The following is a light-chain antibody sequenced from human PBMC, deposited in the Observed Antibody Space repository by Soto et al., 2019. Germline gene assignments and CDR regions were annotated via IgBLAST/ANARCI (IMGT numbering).Light chain of an antibody. CDR2: DVS. CDR3: QQYKDYVYT. CDR1: QTVERW. J-gene: IGKJ2*01. Sequence: DIQMTQSPSTLSASVGDRVIITCRASQTVERWMAWYQQKPGKAPKLLISDVSTLERGVPSRFSGSGSATEFTLTISGLQPDDFATYYCQQYKDYVYTFGRGPRWRAN. V-gene: IGKV1-5*01.